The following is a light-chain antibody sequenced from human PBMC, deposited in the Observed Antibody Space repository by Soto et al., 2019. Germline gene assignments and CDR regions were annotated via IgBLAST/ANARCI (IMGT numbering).Light chain of an antibody. CDR3: NSYPSSGTVV. V-gene: IGLV2-14*01. J-gene: IGLJ3*02. CDR2: DV. CDR1: SSDVGGSIY. Sequence: QSALTQPASVSGWPGQSITIYCTGTSSDVGGSIYVSWYQLSPGKAPKLLIYDVDRPSGVSNRFSGSKSGNTASLTIAGLQAEDEADYYCNSYPSSGTVVFGGGTKLTVL.